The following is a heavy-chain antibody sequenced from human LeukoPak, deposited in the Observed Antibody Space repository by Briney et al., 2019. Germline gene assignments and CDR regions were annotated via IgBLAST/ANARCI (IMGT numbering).Heavy chain of an antibody. CDR3: ASHGMGFSAVDY. D-gene: IGHD1-26*01. V-gene: IGHV3-30*04. Sequence: PGGSLRLSCATSGFTFSTYAMHWFRQAPGKGLEWVAIISYDGSNKYYADSVKGRFTISRDNSKNTLYLQMNSLRAEDTAVYYCASHGMGFSAVDYWGQGTLVTVSS. CDR2: ISYDGSNK. CDR1: GFTFSTYA. J-gene: IGHJ4*02.